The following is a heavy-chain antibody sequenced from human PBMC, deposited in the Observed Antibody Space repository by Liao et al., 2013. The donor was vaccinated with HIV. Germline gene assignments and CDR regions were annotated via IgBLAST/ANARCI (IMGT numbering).Heavy chain of an antibody. V-gene: IGHV4-30-2*01. CDR3: ARGGVGFISYYSYMDG. D-gene: IGHD3-10*01. J-gene: IGHJ6*03. Sequence: QLQLQESGSGLVKPSQTLSLTCAVSGGSISSGGYSWSWIRQPPGKGLEWIGYIYHGGNTYYNPSLKSRVTISEDMSMNQFSLKLSSVTAADTAMYYCARGGVGFISYYSYMDGLGRKEVTVTV. CDR2: IYHGGNT. CDR1: GGSISSGGYS.